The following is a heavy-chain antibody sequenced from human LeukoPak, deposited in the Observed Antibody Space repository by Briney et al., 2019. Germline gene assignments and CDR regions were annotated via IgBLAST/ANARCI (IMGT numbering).Heavy chain of an antibody. Sequence: ASVKVSCKASGGTFSSYAISWVRQAPGQGLEWMGWISAYNGNTNYAQKLQGRVTMTTDTSTSTAYMELRSLRSDDTAVYYCARCSSTSCYTMGDYWGQGTLVTVSS. D-gene: IGHD2-2*02. CDR1: GGTFSSYA. CDR2: ISAYNGNT. CDR3: ARCSSTSCYTMGDY. V-gene: IGHV1-18*01. J-gene: IGHJ4*02.